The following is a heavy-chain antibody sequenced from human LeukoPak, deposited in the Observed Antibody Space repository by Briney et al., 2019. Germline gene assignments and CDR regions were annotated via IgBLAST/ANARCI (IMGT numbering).Heavy chain of an antibody. J-gene: IGHJ4*02. CDR2: IHPNSGGT. CDR3: ARAPVGGPLRFFDY. V-gene: IGHV1-2*02. D-gene: IGHD3-3*01. Sequence: GASVKVSCKASGYTFTGYYIHWVRQAPGHGLEWKGWIHPNSGGTNFAQQFQGRVTMTRDSSISTAYMEVSSLRSDDTAVYYCARAPVGGPLRFFDYWGQGTLVTVSS. CDR1: GYTFTGYY.